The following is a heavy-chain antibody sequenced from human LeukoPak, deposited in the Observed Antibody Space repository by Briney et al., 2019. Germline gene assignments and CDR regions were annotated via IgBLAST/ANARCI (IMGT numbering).Heavy chain of an antibody. CDR2: INHSGST. Sequence: SETLSLTCAVYGGSFSGYYWSWIRQPPGKGLEWIGEINHSGSTNYNTSLKRRVTISVATSKNQFSLQLSSVPASDTAVYYCARMSFELREYSSSSLDYWGQGTLVTVSS. CDR3: ARMSFELREYSSSSLDY. D-gene: IGHD6-6*01. V-gene: IGHV4-34*01. J-gene: IGHJ4*02. CDR1: GGSFSGYY.